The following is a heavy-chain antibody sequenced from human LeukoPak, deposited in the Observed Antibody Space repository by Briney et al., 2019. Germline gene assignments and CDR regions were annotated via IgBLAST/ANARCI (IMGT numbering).Heavy chain of an antibody. CDR3: ARDRLHYGEYEKTFDY. Sequence: GGSLRLSCAASGFTFDDYGLNWARQAPGKGLEWVSYISYSSSTIYYADSVKGRFTISRDNAKNSLYLQMDGLRAKDTAVYYCARDRLHYGEYEKTFDYWGQGTLVTVSS. V-gene: IGHV3-48*01. J-gene: IGHJ4*02. D-gene: IGHD4-17*01. CDR1: GFTFDDYG. CDR2: ISYSSSTI.